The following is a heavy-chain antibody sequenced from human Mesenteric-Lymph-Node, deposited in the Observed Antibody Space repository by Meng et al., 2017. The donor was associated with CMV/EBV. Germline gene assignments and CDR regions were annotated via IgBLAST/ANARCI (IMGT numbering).Heavy chain of an antibody. Sequence: GESLKISCAASGFTFSNYAMHWVRQAPGKGLEWVAVISYDGSNKYYADSVKGRFTISRDNSKNTLYLQMNSLRAEDTAVYYCARDWGYMGSTPLDYWGQGTLVTVSS. J-gene: IGHJ4*02. CDR3: ARDWGYMGSTPLDY. CDR1: GFTFSNYA. D-gene: IGHD2-2*01. V-gene: IGHV3-30*04. CDR2: ISYDGSNK.